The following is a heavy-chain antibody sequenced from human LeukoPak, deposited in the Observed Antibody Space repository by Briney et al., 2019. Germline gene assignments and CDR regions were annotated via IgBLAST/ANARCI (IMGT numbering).Heavy chain of an antibody. V-gene: IGHV4-59*01. CDR3: ARQEQQLIYNWFDP. CDR1: GFTFSGYV. Sequence: GSLRLSCAASGFTFSGYVMNWVRQAPGKGLEWIGYIYYSGSTNYNPSLKSRVTISVDTSKNQFSLRLTSVTAADTAVYYCARQEQQLIYNWFDPWGQGTLVTVSS. J-gene: IGHJ5*02. CDR2: IYYSGST. D-gene: IGHD6-13*01.